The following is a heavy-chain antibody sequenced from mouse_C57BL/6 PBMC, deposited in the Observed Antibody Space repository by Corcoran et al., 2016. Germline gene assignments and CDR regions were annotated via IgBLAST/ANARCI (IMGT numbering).Heavy chain of an antibody. CDR3: ARRDYYYGSSYERNWYFDV. CDR1: GFSLSTSGMG. CDR2: IYWDDDK. Sequence: QVTLKESGPGILQSSQTLSLTCSFSGFSLSTSGMGVSWIRQPSGKGLEWLAHIYWDDDKRYNPSLKSRLTISKDTSRNQVFLKITSVDTADTATYYCARRDYYYGSSYERNWYFDVWGTGTTVTVSS. V-gene: IGHV8-12*01. J-gene: IGHJ1*03. D-gene: IGHD1-1*01.